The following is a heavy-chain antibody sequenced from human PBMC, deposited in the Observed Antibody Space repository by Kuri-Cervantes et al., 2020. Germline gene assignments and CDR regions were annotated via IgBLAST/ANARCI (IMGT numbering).Heavy chain of an antibody. CDR2: IYYSGST. J-gene: IGHJ4*02. V-gene: IGHV4-59*01. D-gene: IGHD5-18*01. CDR3: ARPDVDTASGFTGGRFDY. Sequence: SETLSLTCTVSGGSISSYYWSWIRQPPGKGLEWIGYIYYSGSTNYNPSLKSRVTISVDTSKNQFSLKLRSVTAADTAVDYCARPDVDTASGFTGGRFDYWGQGTLVTVSS. CDR1: GGSISSYY.